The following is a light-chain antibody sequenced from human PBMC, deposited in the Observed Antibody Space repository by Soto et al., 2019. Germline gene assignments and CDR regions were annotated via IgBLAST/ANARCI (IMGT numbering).Light chain of an antibody. CDR3: QQYNNWPLYS. CDR1: KGVGTN. Sequence: EIVMTQSPGTLSVSPGERATLSCRASKGVGTNLAWYQQRPGQAPRLLIYAASTRATGIPARFSGRGSGTEFTLTISSLQSEDFALYFCQQYNNWPLYSFGQGTKLEIK. CDR2: AAS. J-gene: IGKJ2*01. V-gene: IGKV3-15*01.